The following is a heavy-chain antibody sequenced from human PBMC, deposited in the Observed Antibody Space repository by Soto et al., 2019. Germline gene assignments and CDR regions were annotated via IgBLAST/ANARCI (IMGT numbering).Heavy chain of an antibody. CDR3: AKDLGAAPGTGDGFDY. J-gene: IGHJ4*02. CDR2: INDSGGRT. Sequence: LRLSCAASGFTFSRYTMSWVRRAPGKGLEWVSTINDSGGRTYYADSVKGRFTISKDNSKNTLYLQMNSVRAEDTAVYYCAKDLGAAPGTGDGFDYWGQGTLVTVSS. D-gene: IGHD6-13*01. V-gene: IGHV3-23*01. CDR1: GFTFSRYT.